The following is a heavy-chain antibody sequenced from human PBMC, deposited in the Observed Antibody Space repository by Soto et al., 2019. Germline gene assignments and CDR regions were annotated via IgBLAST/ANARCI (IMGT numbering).Heavy chain of an antibody. D-gene: IGHD3-10*01. J-gene: IGHJ4*02. CDR3: AKDRLWFGESLDY. V-gene: IGHV3-30*18. CDR2: ISYDGSNK. Sequence: QVQLVESGGGVVQPGRSLRLSCAASGFTFSSYGMHWVRQAPGKGLEWVAVISYDGSNKYYADSVKGRFTISRDNSKNPLYLQMNSLRAEDTAVYYGAKDRLWFGESLDYWGQGTLVTVSS. CDR1: GFTFSSYG.